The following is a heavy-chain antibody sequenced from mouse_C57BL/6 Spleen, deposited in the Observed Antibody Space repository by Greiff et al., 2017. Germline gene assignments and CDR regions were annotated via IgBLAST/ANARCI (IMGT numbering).Heavy chain of an antibody. D-gene: IGHD1-1*01. CDR1: GFTFSSYA. Sequence: EVQRVESGEGLVKPGGSLKLSCAASGFTFSSYAMSWVRQTPEKRLEWVAYISSGGDYIYYADTVKGRFTISRDNARNTLSLQMSSLKSEDTAMYYCTRNYYGSSPFAYWGQGTLVTVSA. CDR2: ISSGGDYI. CDR3: TRNYYGSSPFAY. V-gene: IGHV5-9-1*02. J-gene: IGHJ3*01.